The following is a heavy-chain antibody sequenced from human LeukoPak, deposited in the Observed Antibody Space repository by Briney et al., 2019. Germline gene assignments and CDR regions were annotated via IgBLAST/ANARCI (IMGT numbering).Heavy chain of an antibody. CDR2: IYYSGST. CDR1: GASISSSSYY. D-gene: IGHD4-17*01. Sequence: SETLSLTCTVSGASISSSSYYWGWNRQPPGKGLEWIGSIYYSGSTYYNPSLKSRVTISVDTSKNQSSLKLSSVTAADTAVYYCARFGERVTAFDTWGQGTMVTVSS. V-gene: IGHV4-39*01. CDR3: ARFGERVTAFDT. J-gene: IGHJ3*02.